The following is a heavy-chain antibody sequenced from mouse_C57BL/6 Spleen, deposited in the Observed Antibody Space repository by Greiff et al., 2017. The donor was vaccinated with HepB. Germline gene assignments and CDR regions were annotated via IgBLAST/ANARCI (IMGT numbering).Heavy chain of an antibody. CDR1: GYAFSSSW. D-gene: IGHD2-2*01. Sequence: QVQLQQSGPELVKPGASVKISCKASGYAFSSSWMNWVKQRPGKGLEWIGRIYPGDGDTNYNGKFKGKATLTADKSSSTAYMQLSSLTSEDSAVYFCARGLRRGYAMDYWGQGTSVTVSS. CDR3: ARGLRRGYAMDY. CDR2: IYPGDGDT. V-gene: IGHV1-82*01. J-gene: IGHJ4*01.